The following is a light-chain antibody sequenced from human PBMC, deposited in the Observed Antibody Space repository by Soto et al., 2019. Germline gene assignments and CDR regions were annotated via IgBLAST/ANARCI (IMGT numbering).Light chain of an antibody. CDR3: SSYTSSSTLVV. CDR1: SSDVGGYNY. CDR2: DVS. V-gene: IGLV2-14*03. J-gene: IGLJ2*01. Sequence: SALTQPASVSGSPGQSITISCTGTSSDVGGYNYVSWYQQHPGKAPKVMIYDVSYRPSGVSNRFSGSKSGNTASLTISGLQVEDEADYYCSSYTSSSTLVVFGGGTKLTVL.